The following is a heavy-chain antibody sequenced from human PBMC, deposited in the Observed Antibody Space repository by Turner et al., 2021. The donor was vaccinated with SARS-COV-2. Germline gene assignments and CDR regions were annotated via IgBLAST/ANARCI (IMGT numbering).Heavy chain of an antibody. Sequence: EVQLVESGGGLVQPGGSLRRSCPAYGFTVSSIYMTWVRQGTGKGLEWVSVIYSGGSTYYADAVKRRFSISRDNSKNPLYLKMNSLRDEATAVYYGAREAPLGVNSMAVDYWGQGTLVTVSS. CDR2: IYSGGST. J-gene: IGHJ4*02. CDR1: GFTVSSIY. CDR3: AREAPLGVNSMAVDY. D-gene: IGHD3-10*01. V-gene: IGHV3-53*01.